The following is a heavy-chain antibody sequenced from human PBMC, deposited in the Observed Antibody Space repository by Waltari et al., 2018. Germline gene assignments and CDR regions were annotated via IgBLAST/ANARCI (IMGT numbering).Heavy chain of an antibody. CDR3: ARGSVGGYSYGYYYYGMDV. CDR2: IIPIFGTA. V-gene: IGHV1-69*01. J-gene: IGHJ6*02. Sequence: QVQLVQSGAEVKKPGSSVKVSCKASGGTFSSYAISWVRQAPGQGLEWMGGIIPIFGTANYAQKFQGRVTITADESTSTAYMELSSLRSEDTAVYYCARGSVGGYSYGYYYYGMDVWGQGTTVTVSS. CDR1: GGTFSSYA. D-gene: IGHD5-18*01.